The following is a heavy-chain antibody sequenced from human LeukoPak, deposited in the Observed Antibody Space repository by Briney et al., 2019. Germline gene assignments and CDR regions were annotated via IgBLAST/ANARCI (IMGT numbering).Heavy chain of an antibody. CDR3: ARDQTGDSDNWFDP. D-gene: IGHD6-13*01. Sequence: SETLSLTCTVSDGSISSYYWSWIRQPPGKGLEWIGYIYYSGSTNYNPSLKSRVTISVDTSKNQFSLKLSSVTAAGTAVYYCARDQTGDSDNWFDPWGQGTLVTVSS. V-gene: IGHV4-59*01. CDR2: IYYSGST. J-gene: IGHJ5*02. CDR1: DGSISSYY.